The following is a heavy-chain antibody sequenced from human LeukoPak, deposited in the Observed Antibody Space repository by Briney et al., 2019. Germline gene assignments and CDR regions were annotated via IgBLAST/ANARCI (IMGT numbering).Heavy chain of an antibody. V-gene: IGHV3-11*01. D-gene: IGHD5-18*01. J-gene: IGHJ4*02. CDR2: ISSSGSTI. Sequence: GGSLRLSCAASGFTFSDYYMSWIRQAPGKGLEWVSYISSSGSTIYYADSVKGRFTISRDNAKNSLYLQMNSLRAEDKAVYYCATHVDTAMVDYWGQGTLVTVSS. CDR1: GFTFSDYY. CDR3: ATHVDTAMVDY.